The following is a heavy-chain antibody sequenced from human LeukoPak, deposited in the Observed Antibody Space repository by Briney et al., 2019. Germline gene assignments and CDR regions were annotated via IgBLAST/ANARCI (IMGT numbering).Heavy chain of an antibody. Sequence: PGGSLRLSCAASGFTFSSYAMNWVRQAPGKGLEWVSVISSGGSTYYADSVKGRFTISRDNSKNTLYLQMKSLRAKDTAVYYCAKRGYYDSGGYLDYWGQGTLVTVSS. CDR2: ISSGGST. J-gene: IGHJ4*02. D-gene: IGHD3-22*01. CDR1: GFTFSSYA. V-gene: IGHV3-23*01. CDR3: AKRGYYDSGGYLDY.